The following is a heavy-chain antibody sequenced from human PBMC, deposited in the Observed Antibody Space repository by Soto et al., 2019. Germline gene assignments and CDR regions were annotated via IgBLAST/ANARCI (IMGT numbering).Heavy chain of an antibody. V-gene: IGHV3-33*01. CDR1: GFTFSSYG. D-gene: IGHD5-12*01. J-gene: IGHJ6*02. CDR2: IWYDGSNK. Sequence: PGGSLRLSCAASGFTFSSYGMHWVRQAPGKGLEWVAVIWYDGSNKYYADSVKGRFTISRDNSKNTLYLQMNSLRAEDTAVYYCARENEVDIVATTRNYYYYGMDVWGQGTTVTVSS. CDR3: ARENEVDIVATTRNYYYYGMDV.